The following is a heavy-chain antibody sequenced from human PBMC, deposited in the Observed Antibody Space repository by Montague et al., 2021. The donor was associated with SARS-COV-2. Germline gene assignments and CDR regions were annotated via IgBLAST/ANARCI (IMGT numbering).Heavy chain of an antibody. J-gene: IGHJ4*02. CDR1: GDSISGFY. D-gene: IGHD2-2*01. CDR3: ARFTTSGFDY. V-gene: IGHV4-59*01. Sequence: SETLSLTCTVSGDSISGFYWSWIRQSPGKGIEWIGNIYYTGSTNSWPHLNSRISMSVDTFRNELSLKLSSVTAADTALYYCARFTTSGFDYWGQEILVTVSS. CDR2: IYYTGST.